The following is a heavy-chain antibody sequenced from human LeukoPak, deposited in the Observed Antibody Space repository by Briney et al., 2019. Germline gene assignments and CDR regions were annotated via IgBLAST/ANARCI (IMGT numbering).Heavy chain of an antibody. CDR3: ARDPHYDFWSGYWGGVDWFDP. V-gene: IGHV4-38-2*02. CDR2: IYHSGST. J-gene: IGHJ5*02. D-gene: IGHD3-3*01. Sequence: PSETLSLTCTVSGVSITSYYWGWIRQPPGKGLEWIGSIYHSGSTYYNPSLKSRVTISVDTSKNQFSLKLSSVTAADTAVYYCARDPHYDFWSGYWGGVDWFDPWGQGTLVTVSS. CDR1: GVSITSYY.